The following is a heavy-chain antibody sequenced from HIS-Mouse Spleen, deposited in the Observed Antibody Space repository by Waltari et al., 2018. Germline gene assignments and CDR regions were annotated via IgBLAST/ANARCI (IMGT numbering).Heavy chain of an antibody. J-gene: IGHJ2*01. CDR3: AREIPYSSSWYDWYFDL. CDR2: SHYSGST. V-gene: IGHV4-39*07. CDR1: GGSISSSSYY. D-gene: IGHD6-13*01. Sequence: QLQLQESGPGLVKPSETLSLTCTVSGGSISSSSYYWGWIRQPPGKGLEWIGSSHYSGSTYANPSCKSRVTRSVDTSKNQFSLKLSSVTAADTAVYYCAREIPYSSSWYDWYFDLWGRGTLVTVSS.